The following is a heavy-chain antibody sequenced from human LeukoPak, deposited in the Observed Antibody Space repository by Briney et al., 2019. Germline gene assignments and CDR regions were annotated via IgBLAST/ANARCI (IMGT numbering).Heavy chain of an antibody. CDR3: ARHVRWFGELFEYYYCMDV. V-gene: IGHV4-34*01. J-gene: IGHJ6*03. D-gene: IGHD3-10*01. Sequence: PSETLSLTCAVYGGSFSGYYWSWIRQPPGKGLEWIGEINHSGSTNYNPSLKSRVTISVDTSKNQFSLKLSSVTAADTAVYYCARHVRWFGELFEYYYCMDVWGKGTTVTISS. CDR1: GGSFSGYY. CDR2: INHSGST.